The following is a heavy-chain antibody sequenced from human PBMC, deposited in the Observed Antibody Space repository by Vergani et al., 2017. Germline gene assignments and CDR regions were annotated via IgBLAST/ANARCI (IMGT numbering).Heavy chain of an antibody. CDR2: IRSKANSYAT. Sequence: EVQLVESGGGLVQPGGSLKLSCAASGFTFSGSAMHWVRQASGKGLEWVGRIRSKANSYATAYAASVKGRFTISRDDSKNTAYLQMNSLKTEDTAVYYCARTRYYYDSSGYSVYFDYWGQGTLVTVSS. J-gene: IGHJ4*02. CDR1: GFTFSGSA. D-gene: IGHD3-22*01. CDR3: ARTRYYYDSSGYSVYFDY. V-gene: IGHV3-73*01.